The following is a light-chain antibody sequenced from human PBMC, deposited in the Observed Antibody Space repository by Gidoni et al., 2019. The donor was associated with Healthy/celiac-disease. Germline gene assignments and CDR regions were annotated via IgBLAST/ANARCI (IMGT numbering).Light chain of an antibody. Sequence: EIVLTQSPGTLSLSPGERATLSCRASQSVSSSHLAWYQQKPGQAPRLLIYGASSRATGIPDRFSGSGSGTDFTLTISRLEPEDFAVYYCQQYGSSPWTFXXXTKVEIK. CDR1: QSVSSSH. CDR3: QQYGSSPWT. CDR2: GAS. V-gene: IGKV3-20*01. J-gene: IGKJ1*01.